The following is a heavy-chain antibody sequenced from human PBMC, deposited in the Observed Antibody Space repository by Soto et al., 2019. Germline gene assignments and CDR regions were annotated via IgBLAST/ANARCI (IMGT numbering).Heavy chain of an antibody. J-gene: IGHJ6*02. V-gene: IGHV3-33*01. Sequence: QEQLVESGGGVVQPGRSLRLSCAASGFTLSSFGIHWVRQAPGKGLEWVAVIRHDGSQTNYVDSVKGRFTISRDNSRNAAFLQMDRLRAEDTAVYRCARDFITGATYSGPSYYHMDVWGRGTTVTVSS. CDR1: GFTLSSFG. CDR2: IRHDGSQT. CDR3: ARDFITGATYSGPSYYHMDV. D-gene: IGHD1-20*01.